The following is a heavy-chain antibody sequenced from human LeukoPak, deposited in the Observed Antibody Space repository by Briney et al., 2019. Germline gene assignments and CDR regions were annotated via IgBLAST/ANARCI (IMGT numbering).Heavy chain of an antibody. J-gene: IGHJ4*02. D-gene: IGHD4-11*01. CDR1: VGSFSGYY. Sequence: SETLYLTCAVYVGSFSGYYWSWIRQPPGKGLEWIGQINHSGSTNYNPSLKSRVTISVDTSKNQFSLKLNSVTAADTAVYYCARGDSNFPFDYWGQGTLVTVPS. V-gene: IGHV4-34*01. CDR2: INHSGST. CDR3: ARGDSNFPFDY.